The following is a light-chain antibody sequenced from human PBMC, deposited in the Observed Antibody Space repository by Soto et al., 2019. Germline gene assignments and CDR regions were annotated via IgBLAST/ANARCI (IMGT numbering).Light chain of an antibody. CDR1: SGSVSTSYY. CDR3: VLYMGSGISV. Sequence: QTVVTLEPSFSVSPGGTVTLTCGLSSGSVSTSYYPSWYQQTPGQAPRTLIYSTDIRSSGVPDRFSGSILGNKAALTITGAQADDESDYYCVLYMGSGISVFGGGTKVTVL. J-gene: IGLJ2*01. CDR2: STD. V-gene: IGLV8-61*01.